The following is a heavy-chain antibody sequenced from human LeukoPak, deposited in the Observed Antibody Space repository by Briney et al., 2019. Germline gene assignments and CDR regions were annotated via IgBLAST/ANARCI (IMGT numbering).Heavy chain of an antibody. D-gene: IGHD6-13*01. CDR3: AKDQGGPYSSSWSGGY. CDR1: GFTFSDYY. CDR2: ISGSGGST. Sequence: PGGSLRLSCAASGFTFSDYYMSWVRQAPGKGLEWVSAISGSGGSTYYADSVKGRFTISRDNSKNTLYLQMNSLRAEDTAVYYCAKDQGGPYSSSWSGGYWGQGTLVTVSS. J-gene: IGHJ4*02. V-gene: IGHV3-23*01.